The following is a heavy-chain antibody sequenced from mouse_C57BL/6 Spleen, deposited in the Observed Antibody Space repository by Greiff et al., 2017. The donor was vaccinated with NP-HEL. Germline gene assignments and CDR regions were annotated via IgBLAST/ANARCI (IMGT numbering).Heavy chain of an antibody. D-gene: IGHD1-1*01. V-gene: IGHV1-64*01. Sequence: QVQLQQSGAELVKPGASVKLSCKASGYTFTSYWMHWVKQRPGQGLEWIGMIHPNSGSTNYNEKFKGKATLTVDTSSSTAYMQLSSLTSEDSAVYFCADYYGSKGYFYVWGTGTTVTVSS. CDR3: ADYYGSKGYFYV. CDR1: GYTFTSYW. J-gene: IGHJ1*03. CDR2: IHPNSGST.